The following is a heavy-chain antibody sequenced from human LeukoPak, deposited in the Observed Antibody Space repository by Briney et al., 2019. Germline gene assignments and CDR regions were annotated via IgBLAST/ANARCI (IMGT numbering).Heavy chain of an antibody. D-gene: IGHD6-19*01. CDR2: IYYSGST. CDR3: ARQDLAVADRFDY. J-gene: IGHJ4*02. CDR1: GGSFSGYY. V-gene: IGHV4-34*01. Sequence: PSETLSLTCAVYGGSFSGYYWSWIRQPPGKGLEWIGSIYYSGSTYYNPSLKSRVTISVDTSKNQFSLKLSSVTAADTAVYYCARQDLAVADRFDYWGQGTLVTVSS.